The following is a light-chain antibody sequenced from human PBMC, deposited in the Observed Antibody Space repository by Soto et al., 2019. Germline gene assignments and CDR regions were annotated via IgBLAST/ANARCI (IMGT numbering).Light chain of an antibody. Sequence: DLQMTQSPSTLSASVGDRVTITCRASQSISSWLAWYQQKPGKAPNLLIFKASTLDSGVPSRFSGSGSGTEFTLTISRLQPEDVATYFCQQYNTYSGTFGQGTKVEIK. CDR1: QSISSW. V-gene: IGKV1-5*03. J-gene: IGKJ1*01. CDR2: KAS. CDR3: QQYNTYSGT.